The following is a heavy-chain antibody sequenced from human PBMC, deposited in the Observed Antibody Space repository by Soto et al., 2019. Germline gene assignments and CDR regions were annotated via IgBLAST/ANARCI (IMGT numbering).Heavy chain of an antibody. CDR2: ISGSGYKT. CDR3: AKGRYFESSGGCADL. V-gene: IGHV3-23*01. Sequence: EVQLLESGGGFLQPGGSQRLSCVASGFRFNSYAMSWVRQTPDKGLEWVAAISGSGYKTDYAQSVQGRFTFSRDNSKRTVFLEMNSLRAEDSAIYYCAKGRYFESSGGCADLWGQGTLVTLSS. CDR1: GFRFNSYA. J-gene: IGHJ5*02. D-gene: IGHD3-9*01.